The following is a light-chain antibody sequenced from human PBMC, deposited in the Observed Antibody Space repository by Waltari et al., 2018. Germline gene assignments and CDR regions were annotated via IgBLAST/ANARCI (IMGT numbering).Light chain of an antibody. V-gene: IGKV3-20*01. CDR3: QHYVRLPAT. CDR2: GAS. J-gene: IGKJ1*01. Sequence: IVLTQSPGTLSLSPGERATLSCRASRSVSRSFAWYQQKPGQAPKLLIHGASTRATGIPDRFTGSGCCTDFSLTISSLEPEDFAIYFCQHYVRLPATFGQGTKVEIK. CDR1: RSVSRS.